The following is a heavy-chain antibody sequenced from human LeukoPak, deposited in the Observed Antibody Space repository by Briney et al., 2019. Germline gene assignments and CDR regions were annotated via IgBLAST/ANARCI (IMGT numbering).Heavy chain of an antibody. CDR2: ISYDVTNT. CDR1: GFTLSRYG. CDR3: ARHPGDFTGIVNYYYMDV. V-gene: IGHV3-30*03. D-gene: IGHD1-26*01. J-gene: IGHJ6*03. Sequence: GGSLRLSCAASGFTLSRYGMHWVRQGAGKGLEWLSIISYDVTNTYYGDSVKGRFTISRDNSNNTLFLQMNSLRTEDTAVYFCARHPGDFTGIVNYYYMDVWGKGTTVTVSS.